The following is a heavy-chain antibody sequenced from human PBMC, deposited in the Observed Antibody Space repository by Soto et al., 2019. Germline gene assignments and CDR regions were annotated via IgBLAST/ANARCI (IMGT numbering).Heavy chain of an antibody. CDR1: GFTLTSYG. CDR3: AKDGTTAGIHYYGMDI. Sequence: LRLSCEVSGFTLTSYGMNWVRQAPDKGLEWVSTIGRGGDTFYADSVRGRFTISRDNSKNTLFLQMNGLRAEDTALYFCAKDGTTAGIHYYGMDIWGQGTTVTVSS. V-gene: IGHV3-23*01. CDR2: IGRGGDT. J-gene: IGHJ6*02. D-gene: IGHD1-1*01.